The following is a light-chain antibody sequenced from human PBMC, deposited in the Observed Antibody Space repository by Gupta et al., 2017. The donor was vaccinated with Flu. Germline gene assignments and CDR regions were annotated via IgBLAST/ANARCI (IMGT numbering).Light chain of an antibody. CDR3: RQYREYPIT. CDR1: QSIGNS. CDR2: GAS. J-gene: IGKJ5*01. Sequence: DFQMTQSPSSLSASVGDKVIITCRASQSIGNSLGWYQQKPEKAPKSLIYGASSLQNGVPSRFSGSGFGTEFTLTISSLQPEEFGTYYCRQYREYPITFGQGTRLEIK. V-gene: IGKV1D-16*01.